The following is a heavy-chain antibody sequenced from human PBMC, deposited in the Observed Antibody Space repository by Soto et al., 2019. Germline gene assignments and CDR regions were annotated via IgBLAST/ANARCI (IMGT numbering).Heavy chain of an antibody. CDR2: IWYESSNK. J-gene: IGHJ4*02. CDR3: AKDGGPINLIYDCSTMDY. D-gene: IGHD2-15*01. V-gene: IGHV3-33*03. CDR1: GFTFSDYG. Sequence: GGSLRLSCAASGFTFSDYGMHWVRQAPGKGLEWVAVIWYESSNKRHADSVRGRFTISRDNSKNALYLQMNSLRADDTGVYYCAKDGGPINLIYDCSTMDYWGQGTPVTVSS.